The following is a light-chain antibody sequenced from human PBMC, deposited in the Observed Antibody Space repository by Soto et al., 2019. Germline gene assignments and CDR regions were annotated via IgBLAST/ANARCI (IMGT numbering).Light chain of an antibody. J-gene: IGKJ1*01. Sequence: DIQMTQSPSTLSASVGDRVTITCRASQTITRWMACYQQKPGKAPKLLIYDASTLESEVPSRVSGSRSGTEFTRTISSLQPDYFATYDFQQYNSDSWTFGQGTKVEIK. CDR2: DAS. CDR3: QQYNSDSWT. V-gene: IGKV1-5*01. CDR1: QTITRW.